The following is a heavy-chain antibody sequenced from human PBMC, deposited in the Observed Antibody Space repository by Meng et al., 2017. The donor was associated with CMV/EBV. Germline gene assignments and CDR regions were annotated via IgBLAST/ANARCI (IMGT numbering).Heavy chain of an antibody. CDR3: AKGVYSLD. Sequence: GESLKISCAASGFTFSSYAMSWVRQAPGKGLEWVSAISGSGGSTYSADSVKGRFTISRDNSKNTLYLQMNSLRAEDTAVYYCAKGVYSLDWGQGTLVTVSS. J-gene: IGHJ4*02. D-gene: IGHD2-21*01. CDR2: ISGSGGST. CDR1: GFTFSSYA. V-gene: IGHV3-23*01.